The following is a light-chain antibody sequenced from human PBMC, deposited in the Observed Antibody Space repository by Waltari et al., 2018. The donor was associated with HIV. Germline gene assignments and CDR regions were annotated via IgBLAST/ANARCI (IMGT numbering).Light chain of an antibody. CDR1: NIGSNS. J-gene: IGLJ2*01. V-gene: IGLV3-21*02. CDR2: DDS. CDR3: QVWDSSSDHTRV. Sequence: SYVLTQPPSVSVAPGQTARITCGGNNIGSNSVHWYQQKPGQAPVLVVYDDSERPSGIPERVSGSNSGNTATLTISRVEAGDEADYYCQVWDSSSDHTRVFGGGTKLTVL.